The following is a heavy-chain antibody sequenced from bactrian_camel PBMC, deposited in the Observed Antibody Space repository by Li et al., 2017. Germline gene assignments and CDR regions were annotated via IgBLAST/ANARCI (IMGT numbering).Heavy chain of an antibody. CDR3: APDAGQSRCSAGFCYCA. Sequence: HVQLVESGGGSVQAGGSLELSCVGSGDINTACGMGWHRQAPGKEREWLASISRDGTASYADSVQGRFTISQDNAQNTLYLQMSSLKPEDTAVYYCAPDAGQSRCSAGFCYCAWGEGTQVTVS. CDR1: GDINTACG. J-gene: IGHJ4*01. CDR2: ISRDGTA. D-gene: IGHD2*01. V-gene: IGHV3S53*01.